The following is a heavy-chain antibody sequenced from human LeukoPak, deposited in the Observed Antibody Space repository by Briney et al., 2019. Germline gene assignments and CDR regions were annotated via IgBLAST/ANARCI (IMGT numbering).Heavy chain of an antibody. CDR2: IYHSGST. D-gene: IGHD3-10*01. CDR3: ARGLLWFGENGIDY. Sequence: SQTLSPTCAVSGGSISSGGYSWSWIRQPPGKGLEWIVYIYHSGSTYYNPSLKSRVTISVDRSKNQFSLKLSSVTAADTAVYYCARGLLWFGENGIDYWGQGTLVTVSS. J-gene: IGHJ4*02. CDR1: GGSISSGGYS. V-gene: IGHV4-30-2*01.